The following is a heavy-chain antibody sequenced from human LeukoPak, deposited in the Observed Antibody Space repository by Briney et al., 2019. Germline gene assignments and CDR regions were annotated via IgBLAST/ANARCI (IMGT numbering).Heavy chain of an antibody. Sequence: SETLSLTCSVSGGSITNYYWSWIRQPPGKGLEWIGYINYSGSTNYNPSLNSRVTVSVDTSKNQFSLRLSYVTAADTAVYYCAREFSRSSYTFDIWGQGTMVTVSS. CDR3: AREFSRSSYTFDI. J-gene: IGHJ3*02. CDR1: GGSITNYY. D-gene: IGHD6-6*01. V-gene: IGHV4-59*01. CDR2: INYSGST.